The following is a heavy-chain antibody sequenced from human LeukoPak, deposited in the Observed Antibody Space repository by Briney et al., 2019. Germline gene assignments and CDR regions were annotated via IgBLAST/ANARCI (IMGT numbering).Heavy chain of an antibody. CDR2: ISSSSSYI. V-gene: IGHV3-21*01. CDR1: GFTFSSYS. J-gene: IGHJ4*02. D-gene: IGHD5-24*01. CDR3: ARDWDGYNYVDY. Sequence: GSLRLSCAASGFTFSSYSMNWVRRAPGKGLEWVSSISSSSSYIYYADSVKGRFTISRDNAKNSLYLQMNSLRAEDTAVYYCARDWDGYNYVDYWGQGTLVTVSS.